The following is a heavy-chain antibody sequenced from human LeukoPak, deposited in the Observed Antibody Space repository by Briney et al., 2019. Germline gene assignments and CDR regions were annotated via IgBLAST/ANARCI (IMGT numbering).Heavy chain of an antibody. Sequence: GASVKVSCKASGYTFTSYGISWVRQAPGQGLEWMGGIIPIFGTANYAQKFQGRVTITADESTSTAYMELSSLRSEDTAVYYCARVCYDSSGYGDFDYWGQGTLVTVSS. D-gene: IGHD3-22*01. V-gene: IGHV1-69*13. J-gene: IGHJ4*02. CDR3: ARVCYDSSGYGDFDY. CDR1: GYTFTSYG. CDR2: IIPIFGTA.